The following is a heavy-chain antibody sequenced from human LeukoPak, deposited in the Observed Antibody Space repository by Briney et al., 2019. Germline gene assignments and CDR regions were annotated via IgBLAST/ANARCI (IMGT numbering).Heavy chain of an antibody. J-gene: IGHJ4*02. CDR3: ARESEGFEY. CDR2: ISGSSSYI. V-gene: IGHV3-21*01. Sequence: GGSLRLSCAASGFIFSSYSMNWVRQAPGKGLEWVSYISGSSSYIYYADSVKGRFTISRDGAKNSLYLQMNSLRAEDTAVYYCARESEGFEYWGQGTLVTVSS. CDR1: GFIFSSYS.